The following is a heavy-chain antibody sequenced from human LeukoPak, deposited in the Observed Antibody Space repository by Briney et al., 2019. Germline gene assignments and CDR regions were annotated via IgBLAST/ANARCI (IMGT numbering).Heavy chain of an antibody. Sequence: SETLSLTCTVSGYSISTSYYWGWIRQPPGKGLEWIGSIYHSGNTYYNPSLKSRVTISVDTSKNQFSLKLSSVTAADTAVYYCARLVSTIYYWGQGTLVTVSS. CDR1: GYSISTSYY. J-gene: IGHJ4*02. V-gene: IGHV4-38-2*02. CDR3: ARLVSTIYY. CDR2: IYHSGNT. D-gene: IGHD6-13*01.